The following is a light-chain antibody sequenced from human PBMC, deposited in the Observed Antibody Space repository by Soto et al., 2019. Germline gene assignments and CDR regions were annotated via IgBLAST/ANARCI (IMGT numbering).Light chain of an antibody. CDR2: DTS. CDR1: RGFGGT. CDR3: QHYVNWPLT. Sequence: EVVVTRSPATLPVSPGERATLSCRASRGFGGTLAGYQQKPGQTPRLLIYDTSTRSTGVPARFIGSASGTEFTLTISSLQSEDVAVYYCQHYVNWPLTFGGGTRVENK. V-gene: IGKV3-15*01. J-gene: IGKJ4*01.